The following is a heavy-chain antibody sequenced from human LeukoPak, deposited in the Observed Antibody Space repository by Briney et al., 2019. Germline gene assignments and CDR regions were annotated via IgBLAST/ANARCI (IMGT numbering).Heavy chain of an antibody. CDR3: ASMVRGVAGPDY. CDR1: GGSISSYY. V-gene: IGHV4-59*06. Sequence: SETLSLTCTVFGGSISSYYWSWIRQPPGKGLEWIGYIYYSGSTYYNPSLKSRVTISVDTSKNQFSLKLSSVTAADTAVYYCASMVRGVAGPDYWGQGTLVTVSS. D-gene: IGHD3-10*01. CDR2: IYYSGST. J-gene: IGHJ4*02.